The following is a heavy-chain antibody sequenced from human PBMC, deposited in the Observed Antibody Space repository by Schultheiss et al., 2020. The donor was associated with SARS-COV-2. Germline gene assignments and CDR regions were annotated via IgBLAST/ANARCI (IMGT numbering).Heavy chain of an antibody. D-gene: IGHD6-13*01. J-gene: IGHJ6*02. CDR1: GGSISSSNW. CDR2: IYHSGST. Sequence: SETLSLTCAVSGGSISSSNWWSWVRQPPGKGLEWIGEIYHSGSTNYNPSLKSRVTISVDTSKNQFSLKLSSVTAADTAVYYCASAQYSSSWYAFHYYYYGMDVWGQGTTVTVSS. V-gene: IGHV4-4*02. CDR3: ASAQYSSSWYAFHYYYYGMDV.